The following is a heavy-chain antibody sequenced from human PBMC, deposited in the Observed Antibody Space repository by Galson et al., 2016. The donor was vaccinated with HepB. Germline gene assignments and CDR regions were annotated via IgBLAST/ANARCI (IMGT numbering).Heavy chain of an antibody. CDR3: ARPVTLVQGSRGAEFYYYYMDV. J-gene: IGHJ6*03. V-gene: IGHV4-34*12. CDR1: GGSFSDYS. CDR2: IFHSGFI. D-gene: IGHD3-10*01. Sequence: SETLSLTCAVYGGSFSDYSWTWIRQPPGKGLEWIGEIFHSGFINSNPSLQTRPPIPMYTSKNQFSLTLTSVTAADTAMYYCARPVTLVQGSRGAEFYYYYMDVWGKGTPVTVSS.